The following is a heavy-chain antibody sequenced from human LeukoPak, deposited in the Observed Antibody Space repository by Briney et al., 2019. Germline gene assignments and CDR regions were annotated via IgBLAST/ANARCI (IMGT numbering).Heavy chain of an antibody. CDR3: ASLIVGATYY. CDR1: GGSISSSSYY. D-gene: IGHD1-26*01. V-gene: IGHV4-39*07. Sequence: SKTLSLTCTVSGGSISSSSYYWGWIRQPPGKGLEWIGSIYYSGSTYYNPSLKSRVTISVDTSKNQFSLKLSSVTAADTAVYYCASLIVGATYYWGQGTLVTVSS. J-gene: IGHJ4*02. CDR2: IYYSGST.